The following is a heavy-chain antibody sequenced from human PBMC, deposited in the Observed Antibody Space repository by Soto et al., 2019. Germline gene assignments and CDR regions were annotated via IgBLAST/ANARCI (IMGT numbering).Heavy chain of an antibody. CDR3: AQRGGQQLIGGYFDL. CDR2: ISDDGSNK. D-gene: IGHD6-13*01. V-gene: IGHV3-30-3*01. CDR1: GITFNTYA. Sequence: GGSLRLSCAASGITFNTYAMHWVRQAPGKGLEWVAVISDDGSNKFYADSLEGRFTISRDNSKNMLYLQMNSLKSEDTALYYFAQRGGQQLIGGYFDLGGQEPLVTVPS. J-gene: IGHJ4*02.